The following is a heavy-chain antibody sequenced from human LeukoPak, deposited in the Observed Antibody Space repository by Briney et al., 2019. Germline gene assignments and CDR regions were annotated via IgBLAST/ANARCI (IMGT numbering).Heavy chain of an antibody. D-gene: IGHD2-21*01. V-gene: IGHV3-23*01. CDR1: GFTVSSNY. Sequence: GGSLRLSCAASGFTVSSNYMSWVRQAPGKGLEWVSAISDSDDTTDYADSVKGRFTISRDNSKNTLYLQMNSLRAEDAAVYFCAKAPVTSCRGAYCYPFDSWGQGTLVTVSS. CDR2: ISDSDDTT. J-gene: IGHJ4*02. CDR3: AKAPVTSCRGAYCYPFDS.